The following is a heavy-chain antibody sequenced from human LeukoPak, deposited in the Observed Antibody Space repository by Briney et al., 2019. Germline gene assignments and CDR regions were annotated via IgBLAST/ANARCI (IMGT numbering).Heavy chain of an antibody. Sequence: GGSLRLSCAASGFTFSSYGMHWVRQAPGKGLEWVAFIQYNGGSKYYADSVKGRFTISRDNSKNTLYLQMNSLGTEDTAVYYCAPRGIAVAGPFDYWGQGTLVTVSS. D-gene: IGHD6-19*01. CDR1: GFTFSSYG. V-gene: IGHV3-30*02. CDR2: IQYNGGSK. J-gene: IGHJ4*02. CDR3: APRGIAVAGPFDY.